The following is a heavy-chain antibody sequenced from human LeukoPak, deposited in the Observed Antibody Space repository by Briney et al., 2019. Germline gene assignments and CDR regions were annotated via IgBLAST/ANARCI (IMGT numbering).Heavy chain of an antibody. CDR2: TYNRGNT. CDR1: GDSVNSATFY. Sequence: PSETLSLTCTVSGDSVNSATFYWAWIRQSPGKGLELIGYTYNRGNTYYNPSLNSRVTISVDTSKNQFSLKLRSVTAADSAAYYCARDFWAATGAFEIWGQGASVTVSS. CDR3: ARDFWAATGAFEI. V-gene: IGHV4-61*01. J-gene: IGHJ3*02. D-gene: IGHD3/OR15-3a*01.